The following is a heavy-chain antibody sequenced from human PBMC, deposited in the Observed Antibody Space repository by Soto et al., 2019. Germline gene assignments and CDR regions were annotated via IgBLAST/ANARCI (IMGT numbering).Heavy chain of an antibody. CDR2: IIPIFGTA. D-gene: IGHD6-13*01. J-gene: IGHJ4*02. CDR3: ARHSSSSWYGPLEFPGDY. V-gene: IGHV1-69*13. Sequence: SVKVSCKASGGTFSRYAISWVRQAPGQGLEWMGGIIPIFGTANYAQKFQGRVTITADESTSTAYMEPSSLRFEDTAVYYCARHSSSSWYGPLEFPGDYWGQGTLVTVSS. CDR1: GGTFSRYA.